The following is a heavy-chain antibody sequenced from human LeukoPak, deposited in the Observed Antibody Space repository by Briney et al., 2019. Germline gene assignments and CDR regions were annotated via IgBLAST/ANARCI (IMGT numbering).Heavy chain of an antibody. J-gene: IGHJ1*01. CDR2: ISAYNGNT. D-gene: IGHD5-24*01. V-gene: IGHV1-18*01. CDR1: GYTFTSYG. Sequence: ASVKVSCKASGYTFTSYGISWVRQAPGQGLEWMGWISAYNGNTNYAQKLQGRVTMTTDTSTSTAYMELRSLRSDDTAVYYCAKALAERWLQYWYFQHWGQGTLVTVSS. CDR3: AKALAERWLQYWYFQH.